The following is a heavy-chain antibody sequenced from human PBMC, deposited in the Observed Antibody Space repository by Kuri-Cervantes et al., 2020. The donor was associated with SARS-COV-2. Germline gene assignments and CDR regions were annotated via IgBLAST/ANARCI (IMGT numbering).Heavy chain of an antibody. CDR3: AKGTRSSGYYCGLDF. Sequence: GESLKISCATSGFTFSSYSMNWVRQAPGKGLEWVSYISSSSSTIYYADSVKGRFTISRDNAKNSLYLQMNSLRDEDTAVYYCAKGTRSSGYYCGLDFWGQGTLVTVSS. CDR2: ISSSSSTI. D-gene: IGHD3-22*01. CDR1: GFTFSSYS. V-gene: IGHV3-48*02. J-gene: IGHJ4*02.